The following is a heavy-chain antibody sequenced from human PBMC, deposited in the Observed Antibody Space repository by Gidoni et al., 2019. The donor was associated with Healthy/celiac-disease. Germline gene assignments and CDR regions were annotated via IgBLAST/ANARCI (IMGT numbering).Heavy chain of an antibody. CDR3: AKTVLTHLPPFDH. J-gene: IGHJ4*02. CDR2: ISGSGGNT. V-gene: IGHV3-23*01. D-gene: IGHD2-8*01. Sequence: EVQLLESGGGLVQPGGSMSRSCATSGFTFSSYAMGWVRQAPGKGLEWGLKWVSTISGSGGNTYYADSVKGRFTISRDNAKNTLYLQMNSLRAEDTAVYYCAKTVLTHLPPFDHWGQGILVTVSS. CDR1: GFTFSSYA.